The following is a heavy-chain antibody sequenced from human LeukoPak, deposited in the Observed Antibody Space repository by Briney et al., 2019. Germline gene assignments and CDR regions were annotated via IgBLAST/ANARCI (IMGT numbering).Heavy chain of an antibody. CDR1: GFTFSNAW. Sequence: NPGGSLRLSCAASGFTFSNAWMSWVRQAPGKGLEWVGRIKSKTDGGTTDYAAPVKGRFTISRDDSKNTLYLQMNSLKTEDTAVYYCTTGGDYGDYGIDYWGQGTLVTVSS. V-gene: IGHV3-15*01. D-gene: IGHD4-17*01. CDR3: TTGGDYGDYGIDY. J-gene: IGHJ4*02. CDR2: IKSKTDGGTT.